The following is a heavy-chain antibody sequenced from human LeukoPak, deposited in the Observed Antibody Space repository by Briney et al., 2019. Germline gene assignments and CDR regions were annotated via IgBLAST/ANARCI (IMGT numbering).Heavy chain of an antibody. CDR3: ARDGSRHCSSSSCYSGYYYYGMDV. V-gene: IGHV3-11*01. D-gene: IGHD2-2*01. Sequence: LSLTCAVYGGSFSGYYWSWIRQAPGKGLEWVSYITSSGSTIYYADSVKGRFTISRDNAKNSLYLQMNSLRVEDTAVYYCARDGSRHCSSSSCYSGYYYYGMDVWGQGTTVTVSS. CDR1: GGSFSGYY. J-gene: IGHJ6*02. CDR2: ITSSGSTI.